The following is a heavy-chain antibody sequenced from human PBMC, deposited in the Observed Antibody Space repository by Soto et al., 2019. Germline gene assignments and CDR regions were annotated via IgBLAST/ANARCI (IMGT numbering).Heavy chain of an antibody. CDR1: GFTFSSYA. CDR2: ISYDGSNK. J-gene: IGHJ2*01. V-gene: IGHV3-30-3*01. Sequence: GGSLRLSCAASGFTFSSYAMHWVRQAPGKGLEWVAVISYDGSNKYYADSVKGRFTISRDNSKNTLYLQMNSLRAEDTAVYYCARDGACSGGSCYSFFWYFDLWGRGTLVTVSS. CDR3: ARDGACSGGSCYSFFWYFDL. D-gene: IGHD2-15*01.